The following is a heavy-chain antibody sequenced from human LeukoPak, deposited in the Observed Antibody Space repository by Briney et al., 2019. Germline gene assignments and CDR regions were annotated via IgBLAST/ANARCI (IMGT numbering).Heavy chain of an antibody. V-gene: IGHV3-33*01. Sequence: PGRSLRLSCAAFGFTFSRYGMHWVRQAPGKGLEWVAVIWYDGSNKYYVDSVKGRFTISRDNSNNTLYLQVNSLRAEDTAVYYCARANYGSGSNYYYGLDVWGQGTTVTVSS. J-gene: IGHJ6*02. CDR3: ARANYGSGSNYYYGLDV. D-gene: IGHD3-10*01. CDR1: GFTFSRYG. CDR2: IWYDGSNK.